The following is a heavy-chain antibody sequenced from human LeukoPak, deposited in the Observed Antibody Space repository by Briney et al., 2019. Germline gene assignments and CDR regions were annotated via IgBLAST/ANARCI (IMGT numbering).Heavy chain of an antibody. J-gene: IGHJ4*02. D-gene: IGHD3-10*01. CDR3: ARSITMVRGVITYFDY. Sequence: GGSLRLSCAASGFTFSSYSMNWVRQAPGKGLEWVSSISSSSSYIYYADSVKGRFTISRDNAKNSLYLQMNSLRAEDTAVHYCARSITMVRGVITYFDYWGQGTLVTVSS. CDR2: ISSSSSYI. V-gene: IGHV3-21*01. CDR1: GFTFSSYS.